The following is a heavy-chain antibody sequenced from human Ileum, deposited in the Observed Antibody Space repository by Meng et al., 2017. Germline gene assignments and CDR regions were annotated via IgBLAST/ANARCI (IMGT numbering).Heavy chain of an antibody. CDR3: ARERLSYYDH. CDR2: TSSGGTII. D-gene: IGHD3-16*01. CDR1: GFDFSSYE. V-gene: IGHV3-48*03. Sequence: GESLKISCAASGFDFSSYEMNWVRQAPGVGLEWLSYTSSGGTIIYYADSVKGRFTISRDNAKNSLYLQMNSLRAEDTALYYCARERLSYYDHWGQGTLVTVSS. J-gene: IGHJ4*02.